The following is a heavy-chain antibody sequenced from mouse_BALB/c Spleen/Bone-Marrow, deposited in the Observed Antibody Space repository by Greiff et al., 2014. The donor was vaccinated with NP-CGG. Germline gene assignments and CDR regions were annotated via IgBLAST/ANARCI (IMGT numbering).Heavy chain of an antibody. J-gene: IGHJ4*01. Sequence: QVTLKESGAELVRPGVSVKISCKGSGYTFTDYAMHWVKQSHAKSLEWIGVISTYYGDASYNQKFKGKATMTVDKSSSTAYMELARLTSEDSAIYYCARRGGFYAMDYWGQGTSVTVSS. V-gene: IGHV1S137*01. CDR1: GYTFTDYA. CDR2: ISTYYGDA. CDR3: ARRGGFYAMDY.